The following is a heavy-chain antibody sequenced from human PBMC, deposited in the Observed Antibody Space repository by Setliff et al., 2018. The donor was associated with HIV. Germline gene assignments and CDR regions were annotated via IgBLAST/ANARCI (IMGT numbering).Heavy chain of an antibody. J-gene: IGHJ4*02. D-gene: IGHD3-3*02. CDR2: INPRSGVT. CDR3: ARDSGTNDHFLSPYYGALDF. V-gene: IGHV1-2*02. CDR1: GYPFADHY. Sequence: GASVKVSCKSSGYPFADHYLHWVRQAPGQGLQWMGWINPRSGVTKYAQSFQGRFIMTTDTTINTAYMQLERLTSDDTALYYCARDSGTNDHFLSPYYGALDFWGLGTLVAVSS.